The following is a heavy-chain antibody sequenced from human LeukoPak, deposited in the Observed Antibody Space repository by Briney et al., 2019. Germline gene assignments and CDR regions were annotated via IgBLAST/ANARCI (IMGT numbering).Heavy chain of an antibody. CDR3: AREQVAESDDAFDI. CDR1: GGSISSYY. D-gene: IGHD5-12*01. J-gene: IGHJ3*02. V-gene: IGHV4-4*07. Sequence: SETLSLTCTVSGGSISSYYWSWIRQPAGKGLEWIGRIHTSGSTNYNPSLKSRVTMSVDTSKNQFSLKLSPVTAADTAVYYCAREQVAESDDAFDIWGQGTMVTVSS. CDR2: IHTSGST.